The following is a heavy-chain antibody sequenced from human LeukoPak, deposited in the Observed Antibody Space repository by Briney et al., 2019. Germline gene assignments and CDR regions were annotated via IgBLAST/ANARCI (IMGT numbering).Heavy chain of an antibody. V-gene: IGHV1-8*01. CDR3: ARGSSSWYVKNNWFDP. D-gene: IGHD6-13*01. CDR2: MNPNSGNT. Sequence: ASVKVSCKASGYTFTSYDINWVRQATGQGLEWMGWMNPNSGNTGYAQKFQGRVTITRNTSISTDYMELSGLRSEEPAVYYCARGSSSWYVKNNWFDPWGQGTLVTVSS. J-gene: IGHJ5*02. CDR1: GYTFTSYD.